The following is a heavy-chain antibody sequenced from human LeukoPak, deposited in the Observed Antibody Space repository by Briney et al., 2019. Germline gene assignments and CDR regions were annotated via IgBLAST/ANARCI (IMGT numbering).Heavy chain of an antibody. J-gene: IGHJ3*02. Sequence: PGGSLRLSCAASGFTFGDYGMSWVRQAPGKGLEWVSGINWNGGSTGYADSVKGRFTISRDNAKNSLYLQMNSLRAEDTALYYCARLGVGATRDAFDIWGQGTMVTVSS. D-gene: IGHD1-26*01. CDR2: INWNGGST. CDR3: ARLGVGATRDAFDI. CDR1: GFTFGDYG. V-gene: IGHV3-20*04.